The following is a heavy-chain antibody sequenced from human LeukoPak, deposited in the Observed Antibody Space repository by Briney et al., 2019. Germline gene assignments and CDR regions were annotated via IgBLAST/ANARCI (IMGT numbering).Heavy chain of an antibody. D-gene: IGHD2-2*01. J-gene: IGHJ3*02. CDR2: IIQDGSDR. CDR1: GFTFGNYE. CDR3: AVDALNMGGDVFHM. V-gene: IGHV3-7*05. Sequence: QPGGSLRHSCPASGFTFGNYEMSCVRQAPGKGLEWVANIIQDGSDRYYVDSVKGRFTISRDNAKNSLYLQMNSLRAEDTAVYYCAVDALNMGGDVFHMCGQGPSVPVSS.